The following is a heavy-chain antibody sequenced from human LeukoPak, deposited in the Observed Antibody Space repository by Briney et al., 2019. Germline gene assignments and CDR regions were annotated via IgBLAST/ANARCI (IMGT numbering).Heavy chain of an antibody. CDR1: GYSFTSYW. CDR2: IYPGDSDT. V-gene: IGHV5-51*01. D-gene: IGHD1-26*01. J-gene: IGHJ5*02. Sequence: GESLRISCKSSGYSFTSYWIGWVRQMPGKGLEWMGIIYPGDSDTRYSPSFQGQVIISADKSISTAYLQWSSLKASDTAMYYCARQIVGATNWFDPWGQGTLVTVSS. CDR3: ARQIVGATNWFDP.